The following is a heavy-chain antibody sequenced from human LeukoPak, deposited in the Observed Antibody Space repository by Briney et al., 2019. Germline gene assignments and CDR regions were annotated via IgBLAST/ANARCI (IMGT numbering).Heavy chain of an antibody. Sequence: GSSLRLSCAASGFGFSIFGMHWVRQAPGKGLEWVGSILYDGSDKFYGDSVKGRFTISRDNSKNTLFLQMTTLRDEDTGVYYCAKVAISSTWNYYYYGMDVWGRGTTVTVSS. D-gene: IGHD6-13*01. CDR3: AKVAISSTWNYYYYGMDV. CDR2: ILYDGSDK. J-gene: IGHJ6*02. V-gene: IGHV3-33*05. CDR1: GFGFSIFG.